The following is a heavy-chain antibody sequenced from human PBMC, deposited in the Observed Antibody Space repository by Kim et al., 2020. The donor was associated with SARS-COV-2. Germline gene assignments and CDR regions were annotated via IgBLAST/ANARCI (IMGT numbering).Heavy chain of an antibody. V-gene: IGHV1-69*01. J-gene: IGHJ4*02. CDR3: ARASSSWYRREFDY. D-gene: IGHD6-13*01. Sequence: AQKFQGRVTITADESTRTAYMELSSLRSEDTAVYYCARASSSWYRREFDYWGQGTLVTVSS.